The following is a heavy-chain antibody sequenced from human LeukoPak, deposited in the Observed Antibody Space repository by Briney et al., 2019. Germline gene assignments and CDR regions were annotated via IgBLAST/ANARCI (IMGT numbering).Heavy chain of an antibody. D-gene: IGHD6-6*01. CDR3: ASEPRGAALSYGMDV. CDR2: ISSSGSTI. J-gene: IGHJ6*02. CDR1: GFTFSSYE. V-gene: IGHV3-48*03. Sequence: GGSLRLSCAASGFTFSSYEMNWVRQAPGKGLEWVSYISSSGSTIYYADSVKGRFTISRDNAKNSLYLQMNSLRAEDTAVYYCASEPRGAALSYGMDVWGQGTTVTVSS.